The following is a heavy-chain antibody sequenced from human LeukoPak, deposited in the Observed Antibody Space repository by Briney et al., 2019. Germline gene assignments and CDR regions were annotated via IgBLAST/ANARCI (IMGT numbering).Heavy chain of an antibody. CDR3: ARIRFGVTSFDY. D-gene: IGHD3-16*01. J-gene: IGHJ4*02. CDR1: GFTFSDYY. Sequence: GGSLTLSCAASGFTFSDYYMGWIRQAPGKGLEWVSYISASGSNTYYADSVKGRLTISRDNAKNSLYLQMNSLRAEDTAVFYCARIRFGVTSFDYWGQGILVTVSS. V-gene: IGHV3-11*01. CDR2: ISASGSNT.